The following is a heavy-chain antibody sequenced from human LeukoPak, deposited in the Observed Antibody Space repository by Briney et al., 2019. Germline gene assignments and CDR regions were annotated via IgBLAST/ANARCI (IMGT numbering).Heavy chain of an antibody. V-gene: IGHV7-4-1*02. CDR3: AGGRTDIVVVPATLRNYYFDY. CDR1: GYTFTSYA. CDR2: INTNTGNP. D-gene: IGHD2-2*01. Sequence: GASVKVSCKASGYTFTSYAMNWVRQAPGQGLEWMGWINTNTGNPTYAQGFTGRFVFSLDTSVSTAYLQISSLKAEDTAVYYCAGGRTDIVVVPATLRNYYFDYWGQGTLVTVSS. J-gene: IGHJ4*02.